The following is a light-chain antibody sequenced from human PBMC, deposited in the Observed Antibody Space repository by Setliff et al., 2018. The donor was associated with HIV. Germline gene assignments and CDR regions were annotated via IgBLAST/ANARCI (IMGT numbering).Light chain of an antibody. CDR2: DVS. CDR1: SSDVGGYNY. CDR3: SSYTSSSPYV. J-gene: IGLJ1*01. Sequence: QSALAQPASVSGSPGQSITISCTGTSSDVGGYNYVSWYQQHPGKAPKLMICDVSNRPSGVSNRFSGSKSGNTASLTISCLQAEDEADYYCSSYTSSSPYVFGTGTKVPS. V-gene: IGLV2-14*03.